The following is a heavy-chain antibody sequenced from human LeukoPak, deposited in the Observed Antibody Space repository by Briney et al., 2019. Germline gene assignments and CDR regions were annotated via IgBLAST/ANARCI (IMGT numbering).Heavy chain of an antibody. CDR1: GLTFGDYA. Sequence: GGSLRLSCTASGLTFGDYAMGWVRQAPGKGVEWVGFIRSKLFGGTTDYAATVKGRFSISRDDSKNIAYLQMNSLKTEDTAVYFCTRDLPSGSYAGFDLWGRGTLVTVSS. CDR2: IRSKLFGGTT. D-gene: IGHD1-26*01. J-gene: IGHJ2*01. CDR3: TRDLPSGSYAGFDL. V-gene: IGHV3-49*04.